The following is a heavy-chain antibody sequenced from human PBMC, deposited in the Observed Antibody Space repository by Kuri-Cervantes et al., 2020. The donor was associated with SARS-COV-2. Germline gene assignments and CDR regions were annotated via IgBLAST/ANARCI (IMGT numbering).Heavy chain of an antibody. D-gene: IGHD2-2*01. CDR1: GGSISSGGYS. CDR3: ARQIVLVPAAIGDPWPSLDY. Sequence: SETLSLTCAVSGGSISSGGYSWSWIRQPPGKGLEWIGYIYHSGSTYYNPSLKSRVTISVDTSKNQFSLKLSSVTAADTAVYYCARQIVLVPAAIGDPWPSLDYWGQGTLVTVSS. V-gene: IGHV4-30-2*03. CDR2: IYHSGST. J-gene: IGHJ4*02.